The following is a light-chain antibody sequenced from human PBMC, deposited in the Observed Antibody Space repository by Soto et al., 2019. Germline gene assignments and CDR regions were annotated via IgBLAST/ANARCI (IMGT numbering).Light chain of an antibody. Sequence: EIVLTQSPATLSLSPGERATLSCRASQSVSSNYLAWYQQKPGQAPRLLIYGASTRATGTADRFSGSGSGTDFTLTISSLQPDDFATYYCQHYNSYSEAFGQGTKVDIK. CDR1: QSVSSNY. J-gene: IGKJ1*01. V-gene: IGKV3D-7*01. CDR2: GAS. CDR3: QHYNSYSEA.